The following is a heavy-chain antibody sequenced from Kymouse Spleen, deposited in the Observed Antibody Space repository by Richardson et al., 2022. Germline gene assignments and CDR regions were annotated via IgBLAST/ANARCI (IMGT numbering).Heavy chain of an antibody. Sequence: EVQLVESGGGLVQPGGSLRLSCAASGFTFSSYWMHWVRQAPGKGLVWVSRINSDGSSTSYADSVKGRFTISRDNAKNTLYLQMNSLRAEDTAVYYCARDRGSNYVDYYYYGMDVWGQGTTVTVSS. CDR1: GFTFSSYW. CDR3: ARDRGSNYVDYYYYGMDV. V-gene: IGHV3-74*01. J-gene: IGHJ6*02. D-gene: IGHD4-11,IGHD4-11*01. CDR2: INSDGSST.